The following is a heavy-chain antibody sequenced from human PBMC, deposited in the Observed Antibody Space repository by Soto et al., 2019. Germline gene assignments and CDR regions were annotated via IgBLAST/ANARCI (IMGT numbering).Heavy chain of an antibody. D-gene: IGHD6-13*01. CDR2: IYSGGST. CDR1: EFTVSSNY. J-gene: IGHJ4*02. CDR3: ASIQWGSSSHLDY. V-gene: IGHV3-66*01. Sequence: EVQLVESGGGLVQPGGSLRLSCAASEFTVSSNYMSWVRQAPGKGLEWVSVIYSGGSTYYADSVKGRFTISRDNSKNTVYLQMNSLRAEDTAVYYCASIQWGSSSHLDYWGQGTLVTVSS.